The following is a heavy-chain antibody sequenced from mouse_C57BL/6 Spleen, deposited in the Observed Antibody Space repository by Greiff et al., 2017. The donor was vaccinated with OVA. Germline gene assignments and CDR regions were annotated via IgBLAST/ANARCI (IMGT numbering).Heavy chain of an antibody. CDR1: GYSITSGYY. D-gene: IGHD2-4*01. CDR2: ISYDGSN. Sequence: EVQLQQSGPGLVKPSQSLSLTCSVTGYSITSGYYWNWIRQFPGNKLEWMGYISYDGSNNYNPSLKNRISITRDTSKNQFFLKLNSVTTEDTATYYCARDFDYDDYLDYWGQGTTLTVSS. J-gene: IGHJ2*01. CDR3: ARDFDYDDYLDY. V-gene: IGHV3-6*01.